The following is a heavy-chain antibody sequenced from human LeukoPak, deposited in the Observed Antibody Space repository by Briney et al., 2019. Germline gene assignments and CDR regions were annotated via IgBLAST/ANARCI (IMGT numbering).Heavy chain of an antibody. Sequence: GGSLRLSCAASGFTFSVSSMNWVRQAPGKGLEWVSYISTSSDNIHYTDSVKGRFTISRDNAKNSLYLQMNGLRDEDTAVYYCARDQSVRLLQTSSTYFKHVFAIWGQGSMVTVSS. V-gene: IGHV3-48*02. CDR1: GFTFSVSS. J-gene: IGHJ3*02. D-gene: IGHD6-13*01. CDR2: ISTSSDNI. CDR3: ARDQSVRLLQTSSTYFKHVFAI.